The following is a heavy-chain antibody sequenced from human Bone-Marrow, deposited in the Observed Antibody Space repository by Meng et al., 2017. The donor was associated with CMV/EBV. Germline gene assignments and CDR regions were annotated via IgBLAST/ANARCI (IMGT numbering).Heavy chain of an antibody. Sequence: WESLRLSCAASGFTFSDYYMSWIRQAPGKGLEWVSYISSSGSTIYYAGSVKGRFTISRDNAKNSLYLQMNSLRAEDTAVYYCARDRYGSSAHYYYYYGMDVWGQGTMVTGSS. CDR3: ARDRYGSSAHYYYYYGMDV. V-gene: IGHV3-11*04. J-gene: IGHJ6*01. CDR1: GFTFSDYY. CDR2: ISSSGSTI. D-gene: IGHD6-6*01.